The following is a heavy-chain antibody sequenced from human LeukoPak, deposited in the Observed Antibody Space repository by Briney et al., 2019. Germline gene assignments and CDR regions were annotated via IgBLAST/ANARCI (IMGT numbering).Heavy chain of an antibody. Sequence: SETLSLTCTVSGGSISSSSYYWGWSRQPPGKGLEWNGRIYYSCSTYYNPSRKSRVTITVDTSQNQFSLKLSSVTAADTAVYYCARSGGSCYSCYYYYYMDVWGKGTTVTISS. D-gene: IGHD2-15*01. CDR2: IYYSCST. V-gene: IGHV4-39*07. J-gene: IGHJ6*03. CDR1: GGSISSSSYY. CDR3: ARSGGSCYSCYYYYYMDV.